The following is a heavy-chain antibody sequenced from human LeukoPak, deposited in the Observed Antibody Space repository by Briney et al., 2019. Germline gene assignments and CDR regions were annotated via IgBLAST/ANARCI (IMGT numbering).Heavy chain of an antibody. D-gene: IGHD4-23*01. V-gene: IGHV3-23*01. J-gene: IGHJ4*02. CDR2: ISGASGVI. CDR3: AKRSIGGGHPPFDF. CDR1: GITLSNYG. Sequence: GGSLRLSCAVSGITLSNYGMSWVRQAPGKGLEWVSIISGASGVIVYADSVKGRFTTSRDNSRNTVYLQMTSLRAEDTAVYYCAKRSIGGGHPPFDFWGQGTLVTVSS.